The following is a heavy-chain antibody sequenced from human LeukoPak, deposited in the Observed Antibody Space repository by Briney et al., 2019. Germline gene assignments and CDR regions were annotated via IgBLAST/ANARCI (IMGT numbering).Heavy chain of an antibody. CDR1: GFTFSSYG. V-gene: IGHV3-23*01. D-gene: IGHD1-1*01. CDR3: AKVGETTLYYFDY. J-gene: IGHJ4*02. Sequence: GGTLRLSCAASGFTFSSYGMSWVRQAPGKGLEWVSAISGSGGSTYYADSVKGRFTISRDNSKNTLYLQMNSLRAEDTAVYYCAKVGETTLYYFDYWGQGTLVTVSS. CDR2: ISGSGGST.